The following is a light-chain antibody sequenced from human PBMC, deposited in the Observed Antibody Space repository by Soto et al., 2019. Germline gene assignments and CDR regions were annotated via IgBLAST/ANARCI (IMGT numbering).Light chain of an antibody. Sequence: IILTQSPATLSVAPGAGATLSCRASQSVSRNLAWYQQRPGQAPRLLIYDASYRATDIPPRFSGSGSGTDFTLTISSLEPEDFAVYYCQQRRSWPPTITFGQGTRLEI. J-gene: IGKJ5*01. CDR1: QSVSRN. CDR2: DAS. V-gene: IGKV3-11*01. CDR3: QQRRSWPPTIT.